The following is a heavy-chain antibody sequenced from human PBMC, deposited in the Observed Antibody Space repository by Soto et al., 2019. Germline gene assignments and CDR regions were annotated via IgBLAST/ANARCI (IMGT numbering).Heavy chain of an antibody. V-gene: IGHV3-49*03. Sequence: GGALRLPCTASGFTFRHYAMILFRQAPGKGMEWVGFIRSKAYGGTTEYAASVKGRFTISRDDSKSIAYPQMNSLKTEDTAVYYCTRSQTLRYGGSDAAFDIWAQGTMVTGS. D-gene: IGHD1-26*01. CDR2: IRSKAYGGTT. CDR3: TRSQTLRYGGSDAAFDI. J-gene: IGHJ3*02. CDR1: GFTFRHYA.